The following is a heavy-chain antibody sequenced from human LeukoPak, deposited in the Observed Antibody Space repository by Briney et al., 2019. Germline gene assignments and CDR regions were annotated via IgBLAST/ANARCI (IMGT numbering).Heavy chain of an antibody. CDR1: GGSISGYY. J-gene: IGHJ4*02. D-gene: IGHD6-19*01. V-gene: IGHV4-4*07. CDR2: VYTTGST. CDR3: ARGAVALYYFAC. Sequence: SETLSLTCTVSGGSISGYYWNWIRQPAGKGLEWIGRVYTTGSTNYNPSLKSRVTMSVDTSKNQFSLKLMPVNAADTAVYYCARGAVALYYFACWGQGTLVTVSS.